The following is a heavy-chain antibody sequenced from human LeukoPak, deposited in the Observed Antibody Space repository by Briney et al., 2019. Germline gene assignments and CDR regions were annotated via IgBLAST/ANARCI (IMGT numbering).Heavy chain of an antibody. D-gene: IGHD2-15*01. CDR2: IYYSGST. CDR1: GGSISSGGYY. Sequence: SETLSLTCTVSGGSISSGGYYWSWIRQHPGKGLEWIGYIYYSGSTYYNPSLKSRVTISVDTSKNQFSLKLSSVTAAHTAVYYCARYSGGRFDYWGQGTLVTVSS. CDR3: ARYSGGRFDY. V-gene: IGHV4-31*03. J-gene: IGHJ4*02.